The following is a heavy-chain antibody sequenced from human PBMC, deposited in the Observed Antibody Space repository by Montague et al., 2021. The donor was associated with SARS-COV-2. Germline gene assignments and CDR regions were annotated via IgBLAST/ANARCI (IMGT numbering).Heavy chain of an antibody. V-gene: IGHV2-5*02. CDR1: GFSLTTRGVG. D-gene: IGHD1-14*01. CDR3: AHKLYGINRRWFDP. CDR2: LYWDDAK. J-gene: IGHJ5*02. Sequence: PALVKPTQTLTLTCTFSGFSLTTRGVGVGWIRQPPGKALEWLALLYWDDAKHYSPSLKSRLTITKDTSKNQVVLTMTNMDPVDTATYYCAHKLYGINRRWFDPWGQGTLVTVSS.